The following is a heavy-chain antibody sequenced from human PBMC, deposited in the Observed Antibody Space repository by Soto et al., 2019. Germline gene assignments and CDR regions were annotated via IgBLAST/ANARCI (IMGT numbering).Heavy chain of an antibody. CDR1: GFTLINYG. V-gene: IGHV3-23*01. CDR3: AKDMHPNYYYDTSGPVACFDN. D-gene: IGHD3-22*01. CDR2: ILCSDYST. J-gene: IGHJ4*02. Sequence: GGSLRLSCAASGFTLINYGMSWVRQAPGKGLEGVSGILCSDYSTYYADAVKGRVIISRDNSNNTLFLYMNSLRAEDTAVYFCAKDMHPNYYYDTSGPVACFDNWGLGTMVTVSS.